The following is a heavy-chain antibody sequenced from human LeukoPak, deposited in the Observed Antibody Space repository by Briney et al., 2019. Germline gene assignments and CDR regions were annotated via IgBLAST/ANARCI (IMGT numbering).Heavy chain of an antibody. CDR2: IHPGNSES. V-gene: IGHV5-51*01. Sequence: GESLKISCKGSGYSFTSYWIGWVRQMPGKGLEWMGIIHPGNSESRYTPSFQGHVTFSVDKSITTAYLQWSSLEASDTAMYYCARLDSGGFYFVPYWGQGTLVTVSS. CDR1: GYSFTSYW. D-gene: IGHD3-22*01. CDR3: ARLDSGGFYFVPY. J-gene: IGHJ4*02.